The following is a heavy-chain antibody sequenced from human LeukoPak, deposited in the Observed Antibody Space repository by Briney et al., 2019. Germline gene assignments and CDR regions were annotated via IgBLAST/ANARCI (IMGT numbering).Heavy chain of an antibody. D-gene: IGHD2-2*01. CDR2: LIPVFGTP. J-gene: IGHJ4*02. CDR1: GGSFSDNA. Sequence: ASVKVSCKASGGSFSDNAINWVRQAPGQGLEWMGGLIPVFGTPNYAQRFQGRVTLTADTSTKTVYTEMTGLRSEDTAVYFCARGIVTSTTDYFDYWGQGTLVTVSS. CDR3: ARGIVTSTTDYFDY. V-gene: IGHV1-69*06.